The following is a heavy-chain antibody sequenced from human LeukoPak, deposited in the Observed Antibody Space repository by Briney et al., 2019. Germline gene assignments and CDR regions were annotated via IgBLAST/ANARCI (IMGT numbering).Heavy chain of an antibody. J-gene: IGHJ4*02. D-gene: IGHD4-17*01. Sequence: GASVKVSCKASGGTFSSYAISWVRQAPGQGLEWLGWIIPILGVTNYAQKFQGRVTITADKSTSTVYMEVNSLRSEDSAVYYCARGPSYGDYSQTYYFDYWGQGTLVTVSS. CDR3: ARGPSYGDYSQTYYFDY. V-gene: IGHV1-69*10. CDR1: GGTFSSYA. CDR2: IIPILGVT.